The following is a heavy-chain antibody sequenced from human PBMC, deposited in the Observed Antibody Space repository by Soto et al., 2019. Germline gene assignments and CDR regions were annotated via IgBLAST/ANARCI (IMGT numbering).Heavy chain of an antibody. Sequence: TLSLTCTVSGGSIRSGGYYWSWIRQHPGKGLEWIGYIYYSGSTYYNPSLKSRVTISVDTSKNQFSLKLSSVTAADTAVYYCASTGGSNELIYWYFDRWGRGTLVTFSS. D-gene: IGHD4-4*01. CDR1: GGSIRSGGYY. V-gene: IGHV4-31*03. CDR3: ASTGGSNELIYWYFDR. J-gene: IGHJ2*01. CDR2: IYYSGST.